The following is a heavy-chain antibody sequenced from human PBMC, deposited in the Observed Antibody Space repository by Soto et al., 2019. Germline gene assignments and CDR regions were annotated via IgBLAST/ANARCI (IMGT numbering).Heavy chain of an antibody. CDR1: GFTFSSYS. CDR3: AIDQRGSSSWSLGVFDY. CDR2: ISSSSSYI. D-gene: IGHD6-13*01. J-gene: IGHJ4*02. V-gene: IGHV3-21*01. Sequence: EVQLVESGGGLVKPGGSLRLSCAASGFTFSSYSMNWVRQAPGKGLEWVSSISSSSSYIYYADSVKGRFTISRDNAKNSLYLQMNSLRAEDTAVYYCAIDQRGSSSWSLGVFDYWGQGTLVTVSS.